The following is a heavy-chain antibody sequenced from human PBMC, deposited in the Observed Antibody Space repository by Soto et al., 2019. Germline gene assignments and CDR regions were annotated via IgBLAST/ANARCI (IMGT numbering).Heavy chain of an antibody. CDR2: IYHSGST. Sequence: QVQLQESGSGLVKPSQTLSLTCAVSGGSISSGGYSWSWIRQPPGKGLEWIGYIYHSGSTYYNPSLKSRVTISMDTSKNQCALMLNSVTAADTAVYYCARGHDANNDWGQGTLVTVSS. CDR3: ARGHDANND. J-gene: IGHJ4*02. V-gene: IGHV4-30-2*01. CDR1: GGSISSGGYS. D-gene: IGHD2-8*01.